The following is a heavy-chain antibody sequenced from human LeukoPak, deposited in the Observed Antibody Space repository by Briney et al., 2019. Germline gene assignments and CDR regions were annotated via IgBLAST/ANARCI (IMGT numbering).Heavy chain of an antibody. CDR2: ISGSGGST. D-gene: IGHD5-24*01. Sequence: EGSLRLSCAASGFTFSSYAMSWVRQAPGKGLEWVSAISGSGGSTYYADSVKGRFTISRDNSKNTLYLQMNSLRAEDTAVYYCAKGGARDGYNPFDYWGQGTLVTVSS. V-gene: IGHV3-23*01. CDR3: AKGGARDGYNPFDY. CDR1: GFTFSSYA. J-gene: IGHJ4*02.